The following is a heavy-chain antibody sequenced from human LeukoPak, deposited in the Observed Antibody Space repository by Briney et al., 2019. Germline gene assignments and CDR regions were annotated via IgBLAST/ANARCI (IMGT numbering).Heavy chain of an antibody. D-gene: IGHD2-15*01. V-gene: IGHV4-59*01. J-gene: IGHJ6*04. CDR2: IYYSGST. Sequence: PSETLSLTCTVSGGSISSYYWSWIRQPPGKGLEWIGYIYYSGSTNYNPSLKSRVTISVDTSKNQFSLKLSSVPAADTAVYYCARLYCSGGSCYPYYYYYGMDVWGKGTTVTVSS. CDR3: ARLYCSGGSCYPYYYYYGMDV. CDR1: GGSISSYY.